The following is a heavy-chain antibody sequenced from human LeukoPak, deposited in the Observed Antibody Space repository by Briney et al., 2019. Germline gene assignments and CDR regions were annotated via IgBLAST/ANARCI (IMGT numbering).Heavy chain of an antibody. V-gene: IGHV3-23*01. CDR3: AKEKNWKYVWEV. CDR2: IGGSGGAT. D-gene: IGHD3-16*01. CDR1: GFTFSSYA. Sequence: GGPLRLSCAASGFTFSSYAMSWVRQAPGKGLEWVATIGGSGGATQYVDAMKGRFTISRDNSKNTLYLQMNSLRAEDTAVYYCAKEKNWKYVWEVWGQGTLVSVSS. J-gene: IGHJ4*02.